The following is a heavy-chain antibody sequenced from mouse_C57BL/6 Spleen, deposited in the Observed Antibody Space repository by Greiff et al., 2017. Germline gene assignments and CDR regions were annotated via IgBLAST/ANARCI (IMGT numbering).Heavy chain of an antibody. V-gene: IGHV1-20*01. Sequence: VQLQQSGPELVKPGDSVKISCKASGYSFTGYFMNWVMQSHGKSLEWIGRINPYNGDTFYNQKFKGKATLTVDKSSSTANMELRSLTSEDSAVYYCARNYGSSPWFAYWGQGTLVTVSA. CDR2: INPYNGDT. CDR3: ARNYGSSPWFAY. J-gene: IGHJ3*01. CDR1: GYSFTGYF. D-gene: IGHD1-1*01.